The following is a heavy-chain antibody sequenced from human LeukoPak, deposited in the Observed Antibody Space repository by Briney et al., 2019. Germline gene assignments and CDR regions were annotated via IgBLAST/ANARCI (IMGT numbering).Heavy chain of an antibody. CDR3: ARDPGSGWSEFDY. J-gene: IGHJ4*02. V-gene: IGHV1-2*06. CDR2: INPNSGGT. D-gene: IGHD6-19*01. CDR1: GYTFTDFY. Sequence: ASVKVSCKASGYTFTDFYIHWVRQAPGQGLEWMGRINPNSGGTNYAQKFQGRVTMTRDTSISTAYMELSRLRSDDTAVYYCARDPGSGWSEFDYWGQGTLVTVSS.